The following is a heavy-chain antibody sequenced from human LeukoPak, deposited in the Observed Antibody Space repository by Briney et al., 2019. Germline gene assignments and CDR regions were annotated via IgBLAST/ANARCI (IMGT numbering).Heavy chain of an antibody. V-gene: IGHV3-23*01. CDR2: ISGSGGST. Sequence: GGSLRLSCTASGFTFDDYAMHWVRQAPGKGLEWVSAISGSGGSTYYADSVKGRFTISRDNSKNTLYLQMNSLRAEDTAVYYCARGVGYPAYFDYWGQGTLVTVSS. CDR1: GFTFDDYA. CDR3: ARGVGYPAYFDY. D-gene: IGHD6-13*01. J-gene: IGHJ4*02.